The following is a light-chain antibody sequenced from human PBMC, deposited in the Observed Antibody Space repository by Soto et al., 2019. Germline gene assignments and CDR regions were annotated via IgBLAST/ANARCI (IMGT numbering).Light chain of an antibody. CDR3: SSYTSSSTYV. J-gene: IGLJ1*01. CDR1: SSDVGGYNY. CDR2: DVT. V-gene: IGLV2-14*03. Sequence: QSALTQPASVSGSPGQSITISCTGTSSDVGGYNYVSWYQQHPGKAPKLMIYDVTKRPSGVSNRFSGSKSGYTASLTISGLQAEDEADYYCSSYTSSSTYVFGTGTKLTVL.